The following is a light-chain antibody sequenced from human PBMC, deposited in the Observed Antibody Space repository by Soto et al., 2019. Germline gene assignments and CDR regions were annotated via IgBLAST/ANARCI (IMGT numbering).Light chain of an antibody. J-gene: IGKJ1*01. V-gene: IGKV3-11*01. CDR2: DAY. CDR3: QQYGSSSWT. CDR1: QSFRGL. Sequence: EVVLTQSPVTLSLSPGERATLSCRASQSFRGLLAWYQQKPGQAPRLLIYDAYNRATGIPPRFSGSGSGTDFTLTISSLEPEDSAVYYCQQYGSSSWTFGQGTKVDIK.